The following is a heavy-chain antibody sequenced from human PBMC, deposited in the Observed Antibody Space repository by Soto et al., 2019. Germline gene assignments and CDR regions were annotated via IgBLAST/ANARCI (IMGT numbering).Heavy chain of an antibody. D-gene: IGHD5-12*01. CDR1: GGSISSYY. CDR2: IYYSGST. V-gene: IGHV4-59*01. J-gene: IGHJ6*03. Sequence: SETLSLTCTVSGGSISSYYWSWIRQPPGKGLEWIGYIYYSGSTNYNPSLKSRVTISVDTSKNQFSLKLSSVTAADTAVYYCARGSIVATIAYYYYYMDVWGKGTTVTVSS. CDR3: ARGSIVATIAYYYYYMDV.